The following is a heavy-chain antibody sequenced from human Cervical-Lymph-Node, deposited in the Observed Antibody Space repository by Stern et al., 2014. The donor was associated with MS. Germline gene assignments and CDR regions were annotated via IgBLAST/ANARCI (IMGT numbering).Heavy chain of an antibody. CDR2: LIPIFGTA. CDR3: ARGELKEGLVRGMDV. CDR1: GGPFSSYA. D-gene: IGHD1-26*01. V-gene: IGHV1-69*01. Sequence: VQLVESGAEVKKPGSSGKGSCKASGGPFSSYAISWVRQAPGQGLGWLGGLIPIFGTANYAQKFQGRVTITADESTSTAYMELSSLRSEDTAVYYCARGELKEGLVRGMDVWGQGTTVTVSS. J-gene: IGHJ6*02.